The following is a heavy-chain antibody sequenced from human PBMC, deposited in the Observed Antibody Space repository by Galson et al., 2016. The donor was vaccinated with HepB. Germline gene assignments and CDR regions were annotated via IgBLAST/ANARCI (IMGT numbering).Heavy chain of an antibody. CDR2: ISYNGNNQ. CDR1: GFTFSSYG. CDR3: ARGGDFWSGYWSYQYGMDV. D-gene: IGHD3-3*01. Sequence: SLRLSCAASGFTFSSYGMHWVRQAPGKGLEWVAVISYNGNNQYYADSVKGRFTISRDNAKNTLYLQMNSLRAEDTAVYYCARGGDFWSGYWSYQYGMDVWGQGTTVTVSS. V-gene: IGHV3-30*03. J-gene: IGHJ6*02.